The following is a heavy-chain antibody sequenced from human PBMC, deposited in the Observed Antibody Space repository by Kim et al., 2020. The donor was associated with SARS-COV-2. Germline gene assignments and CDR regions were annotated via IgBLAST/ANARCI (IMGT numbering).Heavy chain of an antibody. D-gene: IGHD3-3*01. CDR1: GDSVSSNSGA. CDR3: TGIFFDY. J-gene: IGHJ4*02. Sequence: SQTLSLTCAISGDSVSSNSGAWNWIRQSPSRGLEWLGRTYYRSKWHNDYAVSVKSRITINPDTSKNQFSLQLNSVTPEDTAIYYCTGIFFDYWGQGTPVTVSS. V-gene: IGHV6-1*01. CDR2: TYYRSKWHN.